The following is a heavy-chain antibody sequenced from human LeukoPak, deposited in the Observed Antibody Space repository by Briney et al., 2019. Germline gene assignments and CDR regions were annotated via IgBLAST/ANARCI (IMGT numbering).Heavy chain of an antibody. CDR3: ASGKWELLNWFDP. CDR1: GGTFSSCA. J-gene: IGHJ5*02. D-gene: IGHD1-26*01. CDR2: IIPIFGTA. Sequence: ASVKVSCKASGGTFSSCAISWVRQAPGQGLEWMGGIIPIFGTANYAQKFQGRVTITADKSTSTAYMELSSLRSEDTAVYYCASGKWELLNWFDPWGQGTLVTVSS. V-gene: IGHV1-69*06.